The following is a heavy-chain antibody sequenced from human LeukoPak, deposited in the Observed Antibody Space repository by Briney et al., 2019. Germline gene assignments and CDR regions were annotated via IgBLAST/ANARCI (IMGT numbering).Heavy chain of an antibody. D-gene: IGHD6-19*01. J-gene: IGHJ5*02. V-gene: IGHV4-34*01. CDR2: INHSGST. CDR1: GGSFSGYY. CDR3: AREKWLVHDWFDP. Sequence: SETLSLTCAVYGGSFSGYYWSWIRQPPGKGLEWIGEINHSGSTNYNPSLKSRVTISVDTSKNQFSLQLNSVTPEDTAVYYCAREKWLVHDWFDPWGQGTLVTVSS.